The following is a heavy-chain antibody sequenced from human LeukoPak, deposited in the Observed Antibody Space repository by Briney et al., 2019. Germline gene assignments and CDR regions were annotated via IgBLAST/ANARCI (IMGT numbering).Heavy chain of an antibody. CDR2: ITSSSSTI. J-gene: IGHJ4*02. V-gene: IGHV3-48*01. D-gene: IGHD6-13*01. CDR3: ARETGYSRSGVIY. CDR1: GFTFSSYS. Sequence: GGSPRLSCAASGFTFSSYSMNWVRQAPGKGLEWVSYITSSSSTIYYADSVKGRFTISRDNAKNSLYLQMNSLRAEDTAVYYCARETGYSRSGVIYWGQGTLVTVSS.